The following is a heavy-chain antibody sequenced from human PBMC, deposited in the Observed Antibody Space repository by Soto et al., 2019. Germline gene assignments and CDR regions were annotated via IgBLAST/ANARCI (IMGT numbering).Heavy chain of an antibody. CDR2: INTAGTT. D-gene: IGHD6-13*01. V-gene: IGHV3-23*01. CDR1: GFTFTTYA. J-gene: IGHJ4*02. Sequence: GGSLRLSCAASGFTFTTYAMTWVRQAPGKGLEWVSAINTAGTTYYADSVKGRFTISRDNAKNTLYLQMNGLRAEDTAVYYCAKDWYEDYWGQGTLVTVSS. CDR3: AKDWYEDY.